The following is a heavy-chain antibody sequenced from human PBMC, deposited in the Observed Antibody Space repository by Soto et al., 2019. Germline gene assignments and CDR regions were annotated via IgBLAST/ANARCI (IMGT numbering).Heavy chain of an antibody. CDR2: IKEDGSEK. CDR1: GFMFSNYW. J-gene: IGHJ4*02. D-gene: IGHD5-18*01. CDR3: ATGSSYGGEFEY. Sequence: EVQLVESGGGLVQPGGSLTLSCATSGFMFSNYWMSWVRQAPGKGLEWVANIKEDGSEKYYVDSVKGRFTISRDDGKNSVYLQMSGLGAEDTAVYFCATGSSYGGEFEYWGQGALVTVSS. V-gene: IGHV3-7*03.